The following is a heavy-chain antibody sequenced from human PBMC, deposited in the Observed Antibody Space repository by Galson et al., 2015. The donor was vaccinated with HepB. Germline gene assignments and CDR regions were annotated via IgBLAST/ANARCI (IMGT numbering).Heavy chain of an antibody. V-gene: IGHV3-30*04. CDR3: ARGATTVVTPNFDY. CDR1: GFTFSSYA. CDR2: ISYDGSNK. J-gene: IGHJ4*02. Sequence: LRLSCAASGFTFSSYAMHWVRQAPGKGLEWVAVISYDGSNKYYADSVKGRFTISRDNSKNTLYLQMNSLRAEDTAVYYCARGATTVVTPNFDYWGQGTLVTVSS. D-gene: IGHD4-23*01.